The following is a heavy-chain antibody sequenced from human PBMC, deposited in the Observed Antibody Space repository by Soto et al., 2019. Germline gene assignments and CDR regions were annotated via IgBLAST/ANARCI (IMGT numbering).Heavy chain of an antibody. V-gene: IGHV4-31*03. Sequence: SETLSLTCTVSGGSISSDASFWSWIRQLPGKGPEWIAFISYSRTTSYNPSLRSRVTISADTSKSQFSLNLSSVTAADTAVYYCARGGASSKWFDPWGQGILVTVSS. D-gene: IGHD2-15*01. J-gene: IGHJ5*02. CDR1: GGSISSDASF. CDR3: ARGGASSKWFDP. CDR2: ISYSRTT.